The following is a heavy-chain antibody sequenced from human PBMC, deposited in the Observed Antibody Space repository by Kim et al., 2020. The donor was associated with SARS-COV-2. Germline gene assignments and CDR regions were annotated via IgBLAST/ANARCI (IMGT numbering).Heavy chain of an antibody. J-gene: IGHJ6*02. V-gene: IGHV4-39*02. CDR2: IYYSGST. D-gene: IGHD3-16*01. CDR1: GGSISSSSYY. CDR3: AREGDYYYAMDV. Sequence: SETLSLTCTVSGGSISSSSYYWAWIRQPPGKGLEWIGSIYYSGSTSYNPSLKSRVTISVDTSKNQFSLKLSSVTAADTAVYYCAREGDYYYAMDVWGQGTMVTASS.